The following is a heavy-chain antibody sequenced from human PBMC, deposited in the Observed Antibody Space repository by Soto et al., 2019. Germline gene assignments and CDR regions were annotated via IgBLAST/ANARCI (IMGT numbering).Heavy chain of an antibody. J-gene: IGHJ5*02. V-gene: IGHV4-61*01. CDR1: GSSVSSGSYY. CDR2: IYYSGST. D-gene: IGHD3-9*01. CDR3: ASSMVLRYFDWLPIDPPRTNWFDP. Sequence: SETLSLTCTVSGSSVSSGSYYWSCLRQPPGKGLECSGYIYYSGSTSYNPSLKSPVIIAVVTSKIQFSLKLRSVTAADTAVYYCASSMVLRYFDWLPIDPPRTNWFDPWGQGTLVTVSS.